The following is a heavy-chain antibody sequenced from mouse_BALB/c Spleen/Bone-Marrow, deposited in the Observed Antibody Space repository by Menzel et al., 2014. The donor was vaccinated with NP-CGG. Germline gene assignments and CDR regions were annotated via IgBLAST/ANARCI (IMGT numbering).Heavy chain of an antibody. CDR1: GFNIKDTY. CDR2: IDPANGNT. D-gene: IGHD1-1*01. J-gene: IGHJ2*01. Sequence: VQLKHSGAELVKPGASVKLSCTASGFNIKDTYMHWVEQRPEQGLEWIGRIDPANGNTKYDPKFQGKATITADTSSNTAYLQLSSLTSEDTAVYYCARSYGSSPFDYWGQGTTLTVSS. V-gene: IGHV14-3*02. CDR3: ARSYGSSPFDY.